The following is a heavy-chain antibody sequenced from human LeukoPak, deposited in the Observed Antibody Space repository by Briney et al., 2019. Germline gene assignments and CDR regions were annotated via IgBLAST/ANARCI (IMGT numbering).Heavy chain of an antibody. Sequence: PGGSLRLSCAASGFTFGSYWMSWVRQAPGKGLEWVANIKQDGTEEYYVDSVKGRFTISRDNAKNSLYLQMNSLRAEDTAVYYCAKDLSYIGFGYWGQGTLVTVSS. J-gene: IGHJ4*02. D-gene: IGHD2-15*01. CDR2: IKQDGTEE. CDR3: AKDLSYIGFGY. CDR1: GFTFGSYW. V-gene: IGHV3-7*03.